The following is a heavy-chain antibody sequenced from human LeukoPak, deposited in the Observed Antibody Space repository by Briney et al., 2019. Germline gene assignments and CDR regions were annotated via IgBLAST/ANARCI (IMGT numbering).Heavy chain of an antibody. J-gene: IGHJ4*02. D-gene: IGHD6-19*01. CDR3: ARQGIAVAGTGYFDY. Sequence: PSETLSLTCTVSSGSITGYYWAWIRQPPGKGLELIGYVYNTGSTDYNPSLKSRVTISVDTSKNQFSLKLSSVTAADTAVYYCARQGIAVAGTGYFDYWGQGTLVTVSS. CDR2: VYNTGST. V-gene: IGHV4-59*08. CDR1: SGSITGYY.